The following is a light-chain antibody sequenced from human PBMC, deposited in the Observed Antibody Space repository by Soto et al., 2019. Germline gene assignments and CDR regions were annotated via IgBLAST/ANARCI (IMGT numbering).Light chain of an antibody. CDR2: VVS. CDR1: SNDIGLYNY. CDR3: ASYARGSTLVV. Sequence: QSALAQPASVSGSPGQSITISCTGTSNDIGLYNYVSWYQQHPGKAPKLIIYVVSSRPSGLSNRFSASKSGNTASLTISGLQAEDEADYYCASYARGSTLVVFGGGTQLTVL. J-gene: IGLJ2*01. V-gene: IGLV2-14*01.